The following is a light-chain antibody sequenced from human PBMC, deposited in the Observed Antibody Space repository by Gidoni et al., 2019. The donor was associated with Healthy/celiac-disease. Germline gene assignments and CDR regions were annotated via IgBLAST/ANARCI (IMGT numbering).Light chain of an antibody. J-gene: IGKJ4*01. CDR3: QQEGT. V-gene: IGKV3-15*01. CDR1: QSVSSN. Sequence: EIVMTQSPATLSVSPGERATLSCRASQSVSSNLAWYQQKPGQAPRLLIYGASTRATGIPARFSGSGSGTEFTLTISSLQSEDFAVYYCQQEGTFXGXTKVEIK. CDR2: GAS.